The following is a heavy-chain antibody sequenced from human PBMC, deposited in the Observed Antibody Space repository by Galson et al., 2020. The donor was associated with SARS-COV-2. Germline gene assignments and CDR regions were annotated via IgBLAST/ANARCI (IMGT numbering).Heavy chain of an antibody. CDR1: GGSFSGYY. D-gene: IGHD6-19*01. V-gene: IGHV4-34*01. J-gene: IGHJ6*02. CDR2: INHSGST. CDR3: ARGAIAVAGTWAAYYYYGIDV. Sequence: ETSETLSLTCAVYGGSFSGYYWSWIRQPPGKGLEWIGEINHSGSTNYNPSLQSRVTISVDTSKNQFSLKLSSVTAAATAVYYCARGAIAVAGTWAAYYYYGIDVWGQGTTVTVSS.